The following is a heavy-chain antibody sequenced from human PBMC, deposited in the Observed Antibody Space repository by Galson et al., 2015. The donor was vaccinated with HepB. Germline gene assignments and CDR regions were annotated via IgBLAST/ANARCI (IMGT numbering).Heavy chain of an antibody. Sequence: SVKVSCKAPGYTFTNYGLLWVRQAPGQGLEWIGWISGCNGETNYAQKVQGRVTLTRDTSTSTAYMEMRSLRSDDTAVYYCARVSAGYYYGFSWGQGTLITVSS. CDR3: ARVSAGYYYGFS. CDR2: ISGCNGET. CDR1: GYTFTNYG. D-gene: IGHD3-22*01. J-gene: IGHJ5*02. V-gene: IGHV1-18*04.